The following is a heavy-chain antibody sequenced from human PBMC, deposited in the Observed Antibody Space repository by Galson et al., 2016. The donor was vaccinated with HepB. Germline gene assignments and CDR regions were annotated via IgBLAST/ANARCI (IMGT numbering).Heavy chain of an antibody. CDR1: GVSTKSYY. Sequence: SETLSLTCTVSGVSTKSYYWSWIRQPPGKGLEWIGSIYYSGTTNYNPSLRGRVTMSVDTSKNQFSLNLSSVTAADPAVYYCARAGLGTKASFDCWGQGTLVAVSS. CDR2: IYYSGTT. D-gene: IGHD1-7*01. J-gene: IGHJ4*02. V-gene: IGHV4-59*12. CDR3: ARAGLGTKASFDC.